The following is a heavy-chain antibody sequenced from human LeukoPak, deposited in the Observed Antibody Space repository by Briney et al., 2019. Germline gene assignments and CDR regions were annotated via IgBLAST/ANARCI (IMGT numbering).Heavy chain of an antibody. Sequence: PSETLSLTCTVSGGSISSSSYYWGWIRQPPGKGLEWIGSIYYSGSTYYNSSLKSRVTISVDTSKNQFSLKLSSVTAADTAVYYCARARFVHSSGYDYWGQGTLVTVSS. V-gene: IGHV4-39*07. CDR3: ARARFVHSSGYDY. J-gene: IGHJ4*02. D-gene: IGHD3-22*01. CDR2: IYYSGST. CDR1: GGSISSSSYY.